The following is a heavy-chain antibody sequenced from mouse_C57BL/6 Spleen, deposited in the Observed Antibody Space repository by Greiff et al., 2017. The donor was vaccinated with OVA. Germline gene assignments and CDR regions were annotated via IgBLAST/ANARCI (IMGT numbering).Heavy chain of an antibody. Sequence: VKLVESGPGLVQPSQSLSITCTVSGFSLTSYGVHWVRQSPGKGLEWLGVIWSGGSADYNAAFISRLSISKDNSKSQVFFKMNSLQADDTAISYGARYDYADRYFDVWGTGTTVTVSS. D-gene: IGHD2-4*01. CDR1: GFSLTSYG. CDR2: IWSGGSA. CDR3: ARYDYADRYFDV. V-gene: IGHV2-2*01. J-gene: IGHJ1*03.